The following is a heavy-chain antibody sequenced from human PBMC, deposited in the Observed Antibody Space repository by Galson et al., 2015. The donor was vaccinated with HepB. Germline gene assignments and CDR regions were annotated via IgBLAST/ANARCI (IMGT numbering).Heavy chain of an antibody. J-gene: IGHJ4*02. CDR3: ARVAGTRLLDY. Sequence: SVKVSCKASGYTFTTYAINWVRQAPGQGPEWMGWINTYNGNPTYAQGFTGRYVFSLDTSVSTAYLQISSLKAEDTALYYCARVAGTRLLDYWGQGTLVTVSS. V-gene: IGHV7-4-1*02. CDR1: GYTFTTYA. CDR2: INTYNGNP. D-gene: IGHD6-19*01.